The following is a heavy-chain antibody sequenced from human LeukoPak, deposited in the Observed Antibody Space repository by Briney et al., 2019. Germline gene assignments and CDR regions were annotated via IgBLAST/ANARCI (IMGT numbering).Heavy chain of an antibody. CDR3: ARGALEYYYDSSGYYASGY. V-gene: IGHV1-69*13. CDR1: GGTFSSCA. Sequence: SVKVSCKASGGTFSSCAISWVRQAPGQGLEWMGGIIPIFGTANYAQKFQGRVTITADESTSTANMELSSLRSEDTAVYYCARGALEYYYDSSGYYASGYWGQGTLVTVSS. D-gene: IGHD3-22*01. CDR2: IIPIFGTA. J-gene: IGHJ4*02.